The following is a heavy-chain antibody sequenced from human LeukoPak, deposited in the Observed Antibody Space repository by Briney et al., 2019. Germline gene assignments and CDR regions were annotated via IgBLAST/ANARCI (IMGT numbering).Heavy chain of an antibody. CDR2: IYPGDSDT. D-gene: IGHD3-16*02. V-gene: IGHV5-51*01. J-gene: IGHJ3*02. CDR1: GYSFTSYW. CDR3: ARLGDLRLGELSLRTIDI. Sequence: HGESLKISCKGSGYSFTSYWIGWVRQMPGKGLEWMGIIYPGDSDTRYSPSFQGQVTTSADKSISTAYLQRSSLKASDTAMYYCARLGDLRLGELSLRTIDIWGQGTMVTVSS.